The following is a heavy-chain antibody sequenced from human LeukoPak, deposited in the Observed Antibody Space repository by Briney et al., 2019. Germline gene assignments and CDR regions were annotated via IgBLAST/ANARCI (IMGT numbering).Heavy chain of an antibody. J-gene: IGHJ4*02. Sequence: GGSLRLSCAASGFTLSSYSMNWVRPGPGKGLEWVSSISSSSSYIYYADSVKGRFTISRDNAKNSLYLQMNSLRAEDTAVYYCARFSGYCSSTSCTPGDWGQGTLVTVSS. CDR3: ARFSGYCSSTSCTPGD. D-gene: IGHD2-2*01. V-gene: IGHV3-21*01. CDR1: GFTLSSYS. CDR2: ISSSSSYI.